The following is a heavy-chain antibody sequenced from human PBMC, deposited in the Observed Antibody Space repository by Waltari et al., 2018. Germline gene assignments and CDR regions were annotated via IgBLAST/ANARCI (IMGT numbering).Heavy chain of an antibody. CDR2: IDNGDGSGT. J-gene: IGHJ6*04. Sequence: EVQLVESGGGLVQPGGSRRLPCEPSASTSSTYWMYWVRQGPGKGLVWVSRIDNGDGSGTSYADSVKGRFTISRDNAKNTLYLQMNSLRAEDTGVYYCARDHYYSKDVWGTGTTVTVSS. V-gene: IGHV3-74*01. CDR1: ASTSSTYW. CDR3: ARDHYYSKDV.